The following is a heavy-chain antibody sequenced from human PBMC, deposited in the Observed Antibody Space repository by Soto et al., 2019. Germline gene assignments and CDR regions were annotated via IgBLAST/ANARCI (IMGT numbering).Heavy chain of an antibody. V-gene: IGHV3-30*04. Sequence: GGSLRLSCAASGFTFSSYEMNWVRQAPGKGLEWVAVISCDGGKKYYADSVKGRFTISRDNSKNTLYVEMNSLSAEDTAVYYCAREGQPAAGTNHNNWGQGTMVTV. CDR1: GFTFSSYE. CDR2: ISCDGGKK. CDR3: AREGQPAAGTNHNN. D-gene: IGHD6-13*01. J-gene: IGHJ4*02.